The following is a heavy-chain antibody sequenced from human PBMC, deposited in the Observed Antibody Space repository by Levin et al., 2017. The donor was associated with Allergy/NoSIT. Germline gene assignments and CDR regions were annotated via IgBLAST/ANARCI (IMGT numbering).Heavy chain of an antibody. J-gene: IGHJ5*02. CDR1: GYTFTGYY. D-gene: IGHD2-15*01. CDR2: INPNSGGT. Sequence: ASVKVSCKASGYTFTGYYMHWVRQAPGQGLEWMGWINPNSGGTNYAQKFQGRVTMTRDTSISTAYMELSRLRSDDTAVYYCARAGDIVVVVAATNWFDPWGQGTLVTVSS. CDR3: ARAGDIVVVVAATNWFDP. V-gene: IGHV1-2*02.